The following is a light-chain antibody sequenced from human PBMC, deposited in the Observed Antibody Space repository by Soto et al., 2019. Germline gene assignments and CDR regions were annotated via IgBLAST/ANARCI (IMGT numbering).Light chain of an antibody. CDR1: QTVTTFY. J-gene: IGKJ4*01. Sequence: DIVLTQSPGTLSLSPGQRATLSCRASQTVTTFYLAWYQQKPGQAPRLLIYGASSRATGIPDRFSGSGSGTDVTLTISRLEPEDCAVYYCQQYGSSTGLTFGGGTKVEI. CDR2: GAS. V-gene: IGKV3-20*01. CDR3: QQYGSSTGLT.